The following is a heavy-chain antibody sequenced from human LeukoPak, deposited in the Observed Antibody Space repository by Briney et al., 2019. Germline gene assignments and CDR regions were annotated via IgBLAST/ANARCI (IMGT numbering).Heavy chain of an antibody. CDR1: GFTFSSYG. Sequence: PGGSLRLSCAASGFTFSSYGMHCVRQAPGKGLEWVAVIWYDGSNKYYADSVKGRFTISRDNSKNTLYLQMNSLRAEDTAVYYCARGRSSTSTFDAFDIWGQGTMVTVSS. CDR2: IWYDGSNK. D-gene: IGHD2-2*01. CDR3: ARGRSSTSTFDAFDI. V-gene: IGHV3-33*01. J-gene: IGHJ3*02.